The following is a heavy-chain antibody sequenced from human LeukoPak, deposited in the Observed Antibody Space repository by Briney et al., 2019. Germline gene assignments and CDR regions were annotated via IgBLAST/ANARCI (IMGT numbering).Heavy chain of an antibody. Sequence: ASVKVSCKASGYTFTSYYMHWVRQAPGQGLEWMGWINPNTGGTDYTQNFQGRVTMTRDTSISTAYMELSSLKSDDTAVYYCARDSDGYYDSDSFGIPDSWGQGTLVTVSS. CDR1: GYTFTSYY. V-gene: IGHV1-2*02. CDR2: INPNTGGT. D-gene: IGHD3-10*01. J-gene: IGHJ4*02. CDR3: ARDSDGYYDSDSFGIPDS.